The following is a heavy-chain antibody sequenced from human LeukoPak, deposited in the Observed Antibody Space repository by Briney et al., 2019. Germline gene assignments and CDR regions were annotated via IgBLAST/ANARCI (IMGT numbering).Heavy chain of an antibody. CDR1: GFTFSSYS. J-gene: IGHJ4*02. V-gene: IGHV3-21*01. Sequence: GGSLRLSCAASGFTFSSYSMNWVRQAPGKGLEWVSSTSSSRSYIYYADSVKGRFTISRDNAKNSLYLQMNSLRAEDTAVYYCARDNGGPVYDYWGQGTLVTVSS. CDR3: ARDNGGPVYDY. CDR2: TSSSRSYI. D-gene: IGHD4-23*01.